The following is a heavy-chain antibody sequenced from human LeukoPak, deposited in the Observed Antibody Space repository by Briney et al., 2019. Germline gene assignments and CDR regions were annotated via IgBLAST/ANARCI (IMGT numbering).Heavy chain of an antibody. Sequence: SETLSLTCAVYGGSFSDYYWSWIRQPPGKGLEWIGEINHSGSTNYNPSLKSRVTISVDTSKNRFSLKLSSVTAADTAVYYCASSHYDFWSGYYFDAFDIWGQGTMVTVSS. J-gene: IGHJ3*02. CDR3: ASSHYDFWSGYYFDAFDI. V-gene: IGHV4-34*01. CDR2: INHSGST. CDR1: GGSFSDYY. D-gene: IGHD3-3*01.